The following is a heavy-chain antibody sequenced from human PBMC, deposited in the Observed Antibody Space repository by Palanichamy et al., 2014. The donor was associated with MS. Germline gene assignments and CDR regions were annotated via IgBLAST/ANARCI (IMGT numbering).Heavy chain of an antibody. CDR1: GFSFSSTW. Sequence: EVQLVESGGGLVQPGGSLRLSCAASGFSFSSTWMHWVRQAPGKGLVWVSRIKSDGISTSYADSVKGRFTISRDNAKNTLFLQMNSLRAEDTAVYYCARDYYYNMDGWGQGTTVTVS. J-gene: IGHJ6*02. V-gene: IGHV3-74*01. CDR2: IKSDGIST. CDR3: ARDYYYNMDG.